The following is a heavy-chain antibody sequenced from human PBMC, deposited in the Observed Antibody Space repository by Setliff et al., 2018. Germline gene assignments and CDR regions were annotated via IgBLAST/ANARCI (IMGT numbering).Heavy chain of an antibody. CDR3: ARAHTWSLPNDNSGYPGWFDP. Sequence: GSLRLSCAASGFNFNLYNMNWVRQAPGKGLEWIVNIHHSGKAYYNPSLKSRVTMSVDTSKNHVSLKLSSVTAADTAVYYCARAHTWSLPNDNSGYPGWFDPWGQGTLVTVSS. J-gene: IGHJ5*02. CDR1: GFNFNLYN. D-gene: IGHD3-22*01. V-gene: IGHV4-38-2*01. CDR2: IHHSGKA.